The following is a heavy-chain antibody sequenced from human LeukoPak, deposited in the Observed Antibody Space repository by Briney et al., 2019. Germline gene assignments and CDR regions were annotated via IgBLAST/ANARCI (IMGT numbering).Heavy chain of an antibody. D-gene: IGHD3-22*01. J-gene: IGHJ4*02. CDR1: GYTFTGYY. CDR2: INPGSGVT. CDR3: ARSTDSSGYQAWFDY. V-gene: IGHV1-2*06. Sequence: ASVKVSCKASGYTFTGYYMHWVRQAPGQGLEWLGRINPGSGVTNYAQKFQGRVTMTRDTSISTAYMELSRLTSDDTAVYYCARSTDSSGYQAWFDYWGQGTLVTVSS.